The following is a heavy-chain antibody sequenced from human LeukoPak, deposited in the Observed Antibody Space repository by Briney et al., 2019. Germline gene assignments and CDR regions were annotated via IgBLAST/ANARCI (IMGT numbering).Heavy chain of an antibody. V-gene: IGHV3-74*01. CDR3: AREPGIAAAGTSLDFAD. CDR1: GFTFSSYW. J-gene: IGHJ4*02. CDR2: INTDGNTA. Sequence: GGSLRLSCAASGFTFSSYWMHWVRQAPGKGLVWVSRINTDGNTAGYADPVKGRFTISRDNAKNTLYLQMNSLRAEDTAVYYCAREPGIAAAGTSLDFADWGQGTLVTVSS. D-gene: IGHD6-13*01.